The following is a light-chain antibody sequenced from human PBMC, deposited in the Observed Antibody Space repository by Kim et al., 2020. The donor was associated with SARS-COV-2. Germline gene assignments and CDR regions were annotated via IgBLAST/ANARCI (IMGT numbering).Light chain of an antibody. V-gene: IGLV3-21*04. J-gene: IGLJ3*02. CDR2: YDS. CDR1: NMGSKS. CDR3: QVWDSSSDHNWV. Sequence: PGKTARITCGGNNMGSKSVHWYQQKPGQAPVLVIYYDSDRPSGIPERFSGSNSGNTATLTISRVEAGDEADYYCQVWDSSSDHNWVFGGGTKLTVL.